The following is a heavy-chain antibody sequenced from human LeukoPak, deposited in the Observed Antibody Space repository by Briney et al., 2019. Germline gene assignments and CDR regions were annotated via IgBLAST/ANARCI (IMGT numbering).Heavy chain of an antibody. V-gene: IGHV1-46*01. CDR2: INPSGGST. Sequence: ASVKVSCKASGYTFTSYYMHWVRQAPGQGLEWMGIINPSGGSTSYAQKFQGRVTMTRDMSTSTVYMELSSLRSEDTAVYYHARQTYYYDSSGYSLFDYWGQGTLVTVSS. CDR1: GYTFTSYY. J-gene: IGHJ4*02. CDR3: ARQTYYYDSSGYSLFDY. D-gene: IGHD3-22*01.